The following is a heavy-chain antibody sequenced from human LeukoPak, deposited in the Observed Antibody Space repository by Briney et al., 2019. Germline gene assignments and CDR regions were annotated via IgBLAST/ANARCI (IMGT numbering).Heavy chain of an antibody. CDR1: GFTFSSYA. V-gene: IGHV3-23*01. CDR3: ARDMHLVSLDY. Sequence: GGSLRLSCAASGFTFSSYAMSWVRRAPGKGLEWVSAISGSGGSTYYADSVKGRFTISRDNSKNTLYLQLNSLRAEDTAVYYCARDMHLVSLDYWGQGTLVTVSS. CDR2: ISGSGGST. D-gene: IGHD6-13*01. J-gene: IGHJ4*02.